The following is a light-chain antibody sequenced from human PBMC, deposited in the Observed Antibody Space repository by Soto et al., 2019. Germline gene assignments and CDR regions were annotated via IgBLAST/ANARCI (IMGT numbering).Light chain of an antibody. CDR3: SSYAATSTLV. CDR2: EVS. CDR1: SSDIGTYNF. Sequence: QSVLTQPASVSGSPGQSITMSCTGSSSDIGTYNFVSWYQQHAGKAPRLILYEVSNRPSGVSSRFSGSKSGNSVSLTISGLQPEDEAHYFCSSYAATSTLVFGGGTKLTVL. V-gene: IGLV2-14*01. J-gene: IGLJ3*02.